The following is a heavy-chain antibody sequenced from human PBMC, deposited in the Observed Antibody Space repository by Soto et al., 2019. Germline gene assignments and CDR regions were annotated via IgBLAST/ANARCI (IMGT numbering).Heavy chain of an antibody. CDR3: ARRRTTVVSQAYFDH. V-gene: IGHV4-39*01. Sequence: PSETLSLTCIVSGESISSSSYYWGWIRQPPGNGLKRIGSIYYSGRTHYNPSFKSRVTISIDTSKNQFSLKLSSVTATDTAVYYCARRRTTVVSQAYFDHWGQGALVTVSS. CDR1: GESISSSSYY. D-gene: IGHD2-8*02. CDR2: IYYSGRT. J-gene: IGHJ4*02.